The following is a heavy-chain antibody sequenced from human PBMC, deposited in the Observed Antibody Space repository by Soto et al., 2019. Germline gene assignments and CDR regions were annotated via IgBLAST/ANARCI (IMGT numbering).Heavy chain of an antibody. CDR3: GSWSGVGVAGMDV. Sequence: QVQLQESGPRLVKPSQTLSLTCTVSGGSLNSGDYYWSWIRQPPGKGLEWVGYIYYTGIIDYNPSQKTGFTIPMKRSKTQFSRKGALGTAADWGVNLCGSWSGVGVAGMDVWGQGTTVTVSS. V-gene: IGHV4-30-4*01. D-gene: IGHD3-10*01. CDR2: IYYTGII. J-gene: IGHJ6*02. CDR1: GGSLNSGDYY.